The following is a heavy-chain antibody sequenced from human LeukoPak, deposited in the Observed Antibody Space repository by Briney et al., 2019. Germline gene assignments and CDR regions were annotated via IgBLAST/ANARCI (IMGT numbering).Heavy chain of an antibody. D-gene: IGHD3-3*01. CDR3: ARDWRGRAGGMDV. J-gene: IGHJ6*02. CDR1: GYTFTNYG. CDR2: ISVYNGNT. Sequence: GASVKVSCKASGYTFTNYGISWVRQAPGQGLEWMGWISVYNGNTNSAQKLQGRVTMTTDTSTSTAYMELRSLRSGDTAVYYCARDWRGRAGGMDVWGQGTTVTVSS. V-gene: IGHV1-18*01.